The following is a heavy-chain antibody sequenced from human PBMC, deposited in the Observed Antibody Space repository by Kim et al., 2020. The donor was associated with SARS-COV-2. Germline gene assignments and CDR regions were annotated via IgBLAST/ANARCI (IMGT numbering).Heavy chain of an antibody. CDR2: ISYDGSNK. Sequence: GGSLRLSCAASGFTFSSYGMRWVRQAPGKGLEWVAVISYDGSNKYYADSVKGRFTISRDNSKNTLYLQMNSLRAEDTAVYYCAKDRSGYFDYWGQGTLVTVSS. CDR3: AKDRSGYFDY. J-gene: IGHJ4*02. CDR1: GFTFSSYG. D-gene: IGHD3-10*01. V-gene: IGHV3-30*18.